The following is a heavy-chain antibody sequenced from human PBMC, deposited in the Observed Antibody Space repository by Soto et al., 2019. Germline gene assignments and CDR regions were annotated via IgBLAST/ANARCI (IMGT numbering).Heavy chain of an antibody. J-gene: IGHJ5*02. Sequence: SETLSLTCAVSGGSISSSNWWSWVRQPPGKGLEWIGEIYHSGSTNYNPSLKSRVTISVDKSKNQFSLKLSSVTAADTAVYYCARVGYSSSWCWFDPWGQGTLVTVSS. CDR3: ARVGYSSSWCWFDP. D-gene: IGHD6-13*01. V-gene: IGHV4-4*02. CDR2: IYHSGST. CDR1: GGSISSSNW.